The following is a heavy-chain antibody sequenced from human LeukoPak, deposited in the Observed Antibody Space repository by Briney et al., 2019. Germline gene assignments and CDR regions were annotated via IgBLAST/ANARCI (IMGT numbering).Heavy chain of an antibody. CDR2: IYNSDFT. Sequence: SETLSLTCTVSGGSVSSYYWSWIRQPPGKAPKWIGYIYNSDFTNYNPSLKSRVTISMDTSKNQFSLRLTSVTAADTAIYYCAKAIVVVAGGWFDPWGQGTLVTVSS. V-gene: IGHV4-59*02. CDR1: GGSVSSYY. D-gene: IGHD2-15*01. J-gene: IGHJ5*02. CDR3: AKAIVVVAGGWFDP.